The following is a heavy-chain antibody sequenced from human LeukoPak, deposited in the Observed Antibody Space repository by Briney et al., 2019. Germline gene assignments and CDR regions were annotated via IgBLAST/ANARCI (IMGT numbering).Heavy chain of an antibody. Sequence: GGSLRLSCVASEITFSTYCMSWVRQAPGKGLEWVSAISGSGGSTYYADSVKGRFTISRDNSKNPLYLQMNSLRAEDTAVYYRAKDGIAAAATPTSFDYWGQGTLVTVSS. D-gene: IGHD6-13*01. V-gene: IGHV3-23*01. CDR1: EITFSTYC. CDR3: AKDGIAAAATPTSFDY. J-gene: IGHJ4*02. CDR2: ISGSGGST.